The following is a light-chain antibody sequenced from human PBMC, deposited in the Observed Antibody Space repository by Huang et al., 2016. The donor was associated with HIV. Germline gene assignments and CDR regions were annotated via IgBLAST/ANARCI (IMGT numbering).Light chain of an antibody. CDR1: PNFGHN. CDR3: QQFNNWPPRFT. Sequence: EIVMTQSPATLSVSPGKRAPLPCRASPNFGHNLTWYQPKPGQAPRLLIYGASTRATGIPPRFSGSGSGTEFTLTISGLESEDFAVYYCQQFNNWPPRFTFGPGTTVDVK. J-gene: IGKJ3*01. CDR2: GAS. V-gene: IGKV3-15*01.